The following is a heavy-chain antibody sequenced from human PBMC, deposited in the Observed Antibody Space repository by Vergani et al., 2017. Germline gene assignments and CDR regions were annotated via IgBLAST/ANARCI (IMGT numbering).Heavy chain of an antibody. J-gene: IGHJ4*02. V-gene: IGHV4-61*02. Sequence: QVQLQESGPGLVKPSQTLSLSFTVSGGSVRTSIGYYLTWIRQPAGKTLEWIGEIFSSGTTNYNPSFKNRVTMSVDTSKNQFSLKLNSVTAADTAVHYCARGSRAEGGSEPDKWVQGTLVTVSS. CDR3: ARGSRAEGGSEPDK. CDR1: GGSVRTSIGYY. CDR2: IFSSGTT. D-gene: IGHD6-13*01.